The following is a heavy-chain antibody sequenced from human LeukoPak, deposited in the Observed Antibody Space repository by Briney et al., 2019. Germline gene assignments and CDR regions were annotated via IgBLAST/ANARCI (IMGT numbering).Heavy chain of an antibody. CDR3: ARSIAAAGPFDY. CDR1: GYTFTGYG. D-gene: IGHD6-13*01. J-gene: IGHJ4*02. V-gene: IGHV1-18*01. CDR2: ISAYNGNT. Sequence: GASLKASCKASGYTFTGYGISWVRQAPGQGLEWMGWISAYNGNTNYAHKLQGRVTMTTDTSTSTAYMELRSLRSDDTAVYYCARSIAAAGPFDYWGQGTLVTVSS.